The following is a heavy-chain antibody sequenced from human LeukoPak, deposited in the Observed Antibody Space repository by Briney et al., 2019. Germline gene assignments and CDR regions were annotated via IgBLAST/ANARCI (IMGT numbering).Heavy chain of an antibody. Sequence: GGSLRLSCAASGFTFDSYSMHWVRQAPGKGLEWVAGISWDSGSIGYADSVKGRFTISRDNAKNSLYLQMNSLRAEDTALYYCAKDHYDYVPGFDYWGHGTLVTVSS. CDR1: GFTFDSYS. D-gene: IGHD3-16*01. CDR3: AKDHYDYVPGFDY. CDR2: ISWDSGSI. J-gene: IGHJ4*01. V-gene: IGHV3-9*01.